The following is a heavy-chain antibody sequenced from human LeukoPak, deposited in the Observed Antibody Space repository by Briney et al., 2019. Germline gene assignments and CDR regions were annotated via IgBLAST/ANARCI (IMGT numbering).Heavy chain of an antibody. D-gene: IGHD4-17*01. V-gene: IGHV4-4*07. CDR2: IYTSGST. Sequence: PSETLSLTCTVSGGSISSYYWSWIRQPAGKGLEWIGRIYTSGSTNYNPSLKSRVTMSVDTSKNQFSLKLSSVTAADTAVYYCARDFRLYGDYYYFDYWGQGTLVTVSS. CDR3: ARDFRLYGDYYYFDY. J-gene: IGHJ4*02. CDR1: GGSISSYY.